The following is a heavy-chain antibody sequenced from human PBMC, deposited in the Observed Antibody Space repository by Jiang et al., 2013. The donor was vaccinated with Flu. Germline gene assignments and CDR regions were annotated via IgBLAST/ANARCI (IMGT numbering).Heavy chain of an antibody. CDR2: IYYSGST. J-gene: IGHJ4*02. V-gene: IGHV4-59*13. D-gene: IGHD6-6*01. Sequence: PGLVKPSETLSLTCTVSGGSISSYYWSWIRQPPGKGLEWIGYIYYSGSTNYNPSLKSRVTISVDTSKNQFSLKLSSVTAADTAVYYCARDLGQQLVPYFYFDYWGQGTLVTVSS. CDR1: GGSISSYY. CDR3: ARDLGQQLVPYFYFDY.